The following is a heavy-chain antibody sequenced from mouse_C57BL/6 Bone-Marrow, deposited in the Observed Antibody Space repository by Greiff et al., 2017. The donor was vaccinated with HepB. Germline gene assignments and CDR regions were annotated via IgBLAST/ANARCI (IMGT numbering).Heavy chain of an antibody. Sequence: VKLVESGAELARPGASVKLSCKASGYTFTSYGISWVKQRTGQGLEWIGEIYPRSGNTYYNEKFKGKATLTADKSSSTAYMELRSLTSEDSAVYFCARKAGGPMDYWGQGTSVTVSS. CDR2: IYPRSGNT. J-gene: IGHJ4*01. V-gene: IGHV1-81*01. CDR3: ARKAGGPMDY. CDR1: GYTFTSYG.